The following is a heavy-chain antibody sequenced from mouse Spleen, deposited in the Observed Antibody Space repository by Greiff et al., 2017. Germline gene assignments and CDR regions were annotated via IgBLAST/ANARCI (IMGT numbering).Heavy chain of an antibody. CDR3: ARREDYFDY. CDR2: IYPGDANT. J-gene: IGHJ2*01. CDR1: GYAFSSSW. V-gene: IGHV1-82*01. Sequence: QVQLQQSGPELVKPGASVKISCKASGYAFSSSWMNWVKQRPGKGLEWIGRIYPGDANTNYNGKFKGKATLTADKSSSTAYMQLSSLTSEASAVYFCARREDYFDYWGQGTTLTVSS.